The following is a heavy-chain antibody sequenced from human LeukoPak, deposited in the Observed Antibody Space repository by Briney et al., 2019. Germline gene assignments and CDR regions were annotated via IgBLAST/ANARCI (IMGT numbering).Heavy chain of an antibody. Sequence: ASVKVSCKASGYTFTGYYLHWVRQAPGQGLEWMGWINPNSGGTNYAQKFQGRVTMTRDTSISTAYMELSRLRSDDTAVYYCARTLRIAAAGTSGAFGYWGQGTLVTVSS. D-gene: IGHD6-13*01. J-gene: IGHJ4*02. CDR3: ARTLRIAAAGTSGAFGY. V-gene: IGHV1-2*02. CDR2: INPNSGGT. CDR1: GYTFTGYY.